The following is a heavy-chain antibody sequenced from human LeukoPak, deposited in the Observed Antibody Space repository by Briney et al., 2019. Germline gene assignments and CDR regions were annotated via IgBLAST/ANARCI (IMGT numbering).Heavy chain of an antibody. J-gene: IGHJ5*02. CDR1: GGSISSYY. V-gene: IGHV4-59*01. CDR2: IYYSGST. D-gene: IGHD2-2*01. Sequence: SETLSLTCTVSGGSISSYYWSWIRQPPGKGLEWTGYIYYSGSTSYNPSLKSRVTISVDTSKNQFSLKLSSVTAADTAVYYCARAFRRVVVPAAIGLWFDPWGQGTLVTVSS. CDR3: ARAFRRVVVPAAIGLWFDP.